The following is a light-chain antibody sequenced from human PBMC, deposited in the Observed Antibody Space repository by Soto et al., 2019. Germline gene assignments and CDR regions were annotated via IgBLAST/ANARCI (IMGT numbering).Light chain of an antibody. CDR3: QQSYNSPIT. Sequence: DIQMTQSPSSLSASVGDAVTITCRASQTIMTYLNWYQLKPGIPPRLLIYAASSLQSGVPSRFSGSGSGTDFTLTISSLQPEDFATYSCQQSYNSPITFGQGTRLEI. V-gene: IGKV1-39*01. CDR2: AAS. J-gene: IGKJ5*01. CDR1: QTIMTY.